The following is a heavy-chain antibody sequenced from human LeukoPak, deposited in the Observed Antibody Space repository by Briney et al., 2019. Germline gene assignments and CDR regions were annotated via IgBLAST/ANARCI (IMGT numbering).Heavy chain of an antibody. J-gene: IGHJ4*02. CDR2: IFTAGTT. V-gene: IGHV3-66*01. CDR1: GFNVSSNY. CDR3: ARSPASLAPTYFDY. Sequence: PGGSLRLSCAASGFNVSSNYMSWVRQRPGKRLEWVSVIFTAGTTYYADSVKGRFTISRDKSKNTLYLQMNSLSAEDTAVYYCARSPASLAPTYFDYWGQGTLVTVPS.